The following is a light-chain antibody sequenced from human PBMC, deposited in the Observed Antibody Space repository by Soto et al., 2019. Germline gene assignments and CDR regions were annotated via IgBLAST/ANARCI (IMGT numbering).Light chain of an antibody. J-gene: IGKJ1*01. V-gene: IGKV3-11*01. CDR1: QSVSSY. CDR2: DAS. Sequence: EIVLTQSPATLSLSPGERATLSCRASQSVSSYLAWYHQKSGQAPRLLIYDASNRATGIPARFSGSGSETDFTLTISSLEPEDFAVYYCQQRSNWPRTFGQGTKVEIK. CDR3: QQRSNWPRT.